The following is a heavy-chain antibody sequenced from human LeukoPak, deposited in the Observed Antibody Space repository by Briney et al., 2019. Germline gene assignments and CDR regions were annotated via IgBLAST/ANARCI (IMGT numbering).Heavy chain of an antibody. Sequence: PGGSLRLSCAASGFTVSNNYMSWVRQAPGKGLEWVAFIRYDGSNKYYADSVKGRFTISRDNSKNTVYLQMNSLRAEDTAVYYCAAPGVPAATYYFDYWGQGTLVTVSS. D-gene: IGHD2-2*01. J-gene: IGHJ4*02. CDR2: IRYDGSNK. CDR1: GFTVSNNY. CDR3: AAPGVPAATYYFDY. V-gene: IGHV3-30*02.